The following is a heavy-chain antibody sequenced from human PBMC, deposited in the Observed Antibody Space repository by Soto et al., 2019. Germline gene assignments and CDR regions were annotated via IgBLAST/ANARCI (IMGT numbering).Heavy chain of an antibody. CDR2: IYYSGST. Sequence: PSETLSLTCTVSGGSISSYYWSWIRQPPGKGLEWIGYIYYSGSTNYNPSLKSRVTISVDTSKNQFSLKLSSVTAADTAEYYWAIHRAITMVRGVIIDWFDPWGQGTLVTVSS. CDR3: AIHRAITMVRGVIIDWFDP. V-gene: IGHV4-59*08. CDR1: GGSISSYY. D-gene: IGHD3-10*01. J-gene: IGHJ5*02.